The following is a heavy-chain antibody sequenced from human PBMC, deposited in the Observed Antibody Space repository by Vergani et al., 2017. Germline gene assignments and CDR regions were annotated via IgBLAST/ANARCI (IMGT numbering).Heavy chain of an antibody. CDR1: GYSFTTNA. Sequence: QVQLVQSGSELKKPGASVKVSCKASGYSFTTNAMNWVRQAPGHGLEWMGWINTNTGNPTYAPGFTGRFVFSLDTSVSTAYLQINSLKAEDTAVYYCARDREGWYSSSPLLVVDVWGQGTTVTVSS. J-gene: IGHJ6*02. CDR2: INTNTGNP. CDR3: ARDREGWYSSSPLLVVDV. D-gene: IGHD6-13*01. V-gene: IGHV7-4-1*02.